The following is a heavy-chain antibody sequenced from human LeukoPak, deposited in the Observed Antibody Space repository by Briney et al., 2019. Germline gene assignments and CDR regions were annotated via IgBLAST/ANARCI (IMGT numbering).Heavy chain of an antibody. Sequence: GGSLRLSCAASGFSFNTAWMNWVRQAPGKGLEWVGRIKNEDDGETPYYAAPVKGRFTISRDDSKNTLYLQMNSLKTEDTAVYYCAKQPNFDWLLVFDYWGQGTLVTVSS. CDR1: GFSFNTAW. D-gene: IGHD3-9*01. J-gene: IGHJ4*02. CDR2: IKNEDDGETP. V-gene: IGHV3-15*01. CDR3: AKQPNFDWLLVFDY.